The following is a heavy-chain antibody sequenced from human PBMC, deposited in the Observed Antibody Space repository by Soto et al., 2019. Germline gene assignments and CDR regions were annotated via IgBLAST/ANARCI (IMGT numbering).Heavy chain of an antibody. J-gene: IGHJ3*02. Sequence: GGSLRLSCAASGFTFDDYTMHWVRQAPGKGLEWVSLISWDGGSTYYADSVKGRFTISRDNSKNPLYLQMNSLRTEDTALYYCAKDIGDIVVVTATERGGAFDIWGQGTMVTVSS. CDR2: ISWDGGST. D-gene: IGHD2-21*02. CDR3: AKDIGDIVVVTATERGGAFDI. V-gene: IGHV3-43*01. CDR1: GFTFDDYT.